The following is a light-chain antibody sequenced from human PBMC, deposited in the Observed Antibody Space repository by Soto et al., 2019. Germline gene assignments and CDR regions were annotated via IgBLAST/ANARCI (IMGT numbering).Light chain of an antibody. J-gene: IGKJ1*01. CDR3: QQRSNWPRT. V-gene: IGKV3-11*01. CDR2: DAS. Sequence: EIVLTQSPATLSLSPWERATLSCRASLSVNNYLAWYQQKPGQAPRLLIYDASNRATGVPPRFSGSGSGTDFTLTISSLEPEDSAVYYCQQRSNWPRTFGQGTKVDIK. CDR1: LSVNNY.